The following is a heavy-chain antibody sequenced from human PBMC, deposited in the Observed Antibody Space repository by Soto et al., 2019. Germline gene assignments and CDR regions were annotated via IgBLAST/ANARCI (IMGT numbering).Heavy chain of an antibody. Sequence: GGSLRLPCAASGFSISDYEMNWVRQAPGKGLEWVSGISDGGDLIYYADSVKGRFSMSRDNSENMLYLQMTNLRAEDTAIYFCAKRQGTGLAAKNFDFWGQGTLVTVSS. D-gene: IGHD2-15*01. CDR1: GFSISDYE. V-gene: IGHV3-23*01. CDR2: ISDGGDLI. CDR3: AKRQGTGLAAKNFDF. J-gene: IGHJ4*02.